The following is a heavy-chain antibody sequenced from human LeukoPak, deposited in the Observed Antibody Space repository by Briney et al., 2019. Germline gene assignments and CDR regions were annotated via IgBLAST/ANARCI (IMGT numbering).Heavy chain of an antibody. D-gene: IGHD5-12*01. CDR3: ARERGGGYDA. Sequence: GRFTISRDNSKNTLYLQMNTLRAEDTAVYYCARERGGGYDAWGQGTLVTASS. V-gene: IGHV3-30*07. J-gene: IGHJ5*02.